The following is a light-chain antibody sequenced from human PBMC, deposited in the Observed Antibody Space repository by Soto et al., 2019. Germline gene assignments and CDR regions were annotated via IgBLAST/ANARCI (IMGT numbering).Light chain of an antibody. Sequence: ASQLTQSPSSLSASVGDRVTITCRASQDIRGALAWYQQKPGKAPKLLIYDVSTVQSGVPSRFSGRGSGTEFTLTITSLQPEDFATSYCQQFTISPITFGQGTRLDI. CDR1: QDIRGA. CDR2: DVS. J-gene: IGKJ5*01. V-gene: IGKV1-13*02. CDR3: QQFTISPIT.